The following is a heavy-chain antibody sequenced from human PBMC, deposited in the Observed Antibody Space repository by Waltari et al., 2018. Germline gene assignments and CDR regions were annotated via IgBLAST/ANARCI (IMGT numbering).Heavy chain of an antibody. D-gene: IGHD3-3*01. CDR1: GGTFSSYA. CDR2: IIPILGTA. J-gene: IGHJ4*02. CDR3: ARDFCRGRTGNFWH. Sequence: QVQLVQSGAEVKKPGSSVKVSCKASGGTFSSYAISWVRQAPGQGLEWMGGIIPILGTANYAQKCQGRVTITADEATSTAYMERSSLRSEDTAVYYCARDFCRGRTGNFWHWGQGTLVTVSA. V-gene: IGHV1-69*01.